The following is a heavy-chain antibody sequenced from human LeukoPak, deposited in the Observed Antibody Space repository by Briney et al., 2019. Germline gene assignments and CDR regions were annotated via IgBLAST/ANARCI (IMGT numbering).Heavy chain of an antibody. J-gene: IGHJ5*02. D-gene: IGHD3-10*01. CDR2: INHSGST. CDR3: ARSSRVRGVGFDP. CDR1: GGSFSGYY. Sequence: PSETLSLTCAVYGGSFSGYYWGWIRQTPGKGLEWIGEINHSGSTNYNPSLKSRVTISVDTSKNQFSLKLSSVTAADTAVYYCARSSRVRGVGFDPWGQGTLVTVSS. V-gene: IGHV4-34*01.